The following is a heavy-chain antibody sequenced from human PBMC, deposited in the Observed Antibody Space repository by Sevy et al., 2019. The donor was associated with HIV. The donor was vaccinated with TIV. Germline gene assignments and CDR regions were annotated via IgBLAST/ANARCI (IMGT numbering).Heavy chain of an antibody. CDR2: ISNTGSTT. CDR3: ARDRGGDGGNSWDFDY. CDR1: GFTFSDYY. V-gene: IGHV3-11*01. Sequence: GGSLRLSCAASGFTFSDYYMSWSRQAPGKGLEWVSYISNTGSTTYYADSVKGRFTISRDNAKNSLYLQMNSLRAEDTAVYYCARDRGGDGGNSWDFDYWGQGTLVTVSS. D-gene: IGHD2-21*02. J-gene: IGHJ4*02.